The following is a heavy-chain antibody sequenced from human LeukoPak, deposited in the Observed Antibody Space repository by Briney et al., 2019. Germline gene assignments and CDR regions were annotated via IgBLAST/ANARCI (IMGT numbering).Heavy chain of an antibody. V-gene: IGHV4-39*07. CDR1: GGSISSSSYY. J-gene: IGHJ4*02. CDR2: IYYSGST. D-gene: IGHD3-22*01. CDR3: ARIPDDTAPYYYDSSGYCLDY. Sequence: SETLSLTCTVSGGSISSSSYYWGWIRQPPGKGLEWIGSIYYSGSTYYNPSLKSRVTISVDTSKNQFSLKLSSVTAADTAVYYCARIPDDTAPYYYDSSGYCLDYWGQGTLVTVSS.